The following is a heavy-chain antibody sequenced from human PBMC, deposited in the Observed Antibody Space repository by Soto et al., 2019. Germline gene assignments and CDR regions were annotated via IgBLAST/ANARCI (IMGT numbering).Heavy chain of an antibody. J-gene: IGHJ6*02. CDR2: IRSITDGGIT. Sequence: EVQLVQSGGGLVQPGGSLRLSCAASGFTFYKASMSWVRQAPGKGLEWVGRIRSITDGGITDDAAPVKGRFTISRDDSKNTLYLQMNSLKTEDTAVYYCTTAPTTVYYHGMDVWGQGTTVTVSS. CDR3: TTAPTTVYYHGMDV. V-gene: IGHV3-15*01. CDR1: GFTFYKAS. D-gene: IGHD4-4*01.